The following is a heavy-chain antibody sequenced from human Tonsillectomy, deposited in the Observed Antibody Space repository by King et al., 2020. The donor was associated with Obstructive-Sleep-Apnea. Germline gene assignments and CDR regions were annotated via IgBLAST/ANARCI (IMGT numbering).Heavy chain of an antibody. CDR1: GGSISSYY. J-gene: IGHJ3*02. Sequence: LQLQESGPGLVKPSETLSLTCTVSGGSISSYYWSWIRQPPGKGPEWIGDIYYRGSTKYNPSLKSRVTMSVDTSKNQFSMRLTSVTAADTAVYYCARDNIWFGERGAFDIWGQGTMVTVSS. CDR2: IYYRGST. D-gene: IGHD3-10*01. V-gene: IGHV4-59*01. CDR3: ARDNIWFGERGAFDI.